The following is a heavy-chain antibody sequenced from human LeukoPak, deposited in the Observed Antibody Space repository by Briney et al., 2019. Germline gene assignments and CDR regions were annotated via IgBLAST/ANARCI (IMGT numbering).Heavy chain of an antibody. CDR1: GGTFSSYA. V-gene: IGHV1-69*13. CDR2: IIPIFGTA. D-gene: IGHD6-19*01. CDR3: AAQAVAGHVKHDAFDI. J-gene: IGHJ3*02. Sequence: ASVKVSCKASGGTFSSYAISWVRQAPGQGLEWMGGIIPIFGTANYAQKFQGRVTITADESTSTAYMELSSLRSEDTAVYYCAAQAVAGHVKHDAFDIWGQGTMVTVSS.